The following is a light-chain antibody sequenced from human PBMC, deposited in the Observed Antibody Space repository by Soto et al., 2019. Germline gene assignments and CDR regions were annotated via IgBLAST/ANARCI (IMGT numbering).Light chain of an antibody. CDR3: TKYSSSPPIT. V-gene: IGKV3-20*01. CDR2: GAS. CDR1: ESVIKY. J-gene: IGKJ5*01. Sequence: EIVLTQSPGTLSLSPGERATISCRASESVIKYLAWYQQKPGQAPRLLIHGASSRAPSIPDRFSGSGSGTDFPLTINRLEPEDFAVYYFTKYSSSPPITFGQGTRLEIK.